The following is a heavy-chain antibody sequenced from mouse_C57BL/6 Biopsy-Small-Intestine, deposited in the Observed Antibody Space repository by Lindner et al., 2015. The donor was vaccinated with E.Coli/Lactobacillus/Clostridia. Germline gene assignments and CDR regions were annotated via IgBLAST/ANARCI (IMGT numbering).Heavy chain of an antibody. CDR1: GYTFTSYW. CDR3: ARSNWDGDYAMDY. V-gene: IGHV1-72*01. D-gene: IGHD4-1*01. Sequence: VQLQESGAELVKPGASVKLSCKASGYTFTSYWMHWVKQRPGRGLEWIGRIDPNSGGTKYNEKFKSKATLTVDKPSSTAYMQLSSLTSEDSAVYYCARSNWDGDYAMDYWGQGTSVTVSS. CDR2: IDPNSGGT. J-gene: IGHJ4*01.